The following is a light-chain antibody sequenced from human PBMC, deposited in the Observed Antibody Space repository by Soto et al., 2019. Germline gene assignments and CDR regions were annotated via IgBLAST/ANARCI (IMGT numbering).Light chain of an antibody. V-gene: IGKV3-15*01. J-gene: IGKJ4*01. CDR1: QSVGNN. Sequence: EIVLTQSPGTLSLSPGERATLSFRASQSVGNNLAWYQQKPGQAPRLLIYGASTRATGIPARFSGSGSGTEFTLTISSLQSEDFAVYYCQQYNNWLTFGGGTKVDIK. CDR3: QQYNNWLT. CDR2: GAS.